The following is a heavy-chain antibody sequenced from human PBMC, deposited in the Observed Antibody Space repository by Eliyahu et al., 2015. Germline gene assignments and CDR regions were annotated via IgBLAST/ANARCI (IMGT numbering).Heavy chain of an antibody. Sequence: QVQLVESGGGVVQPGRSLRLSCAASGXPFSSYAMHWVRQAPGKGLGWVAVISYDGSNKYYADSVKGRFTISRDNSKNTLYLQMNSLRAEDTAVYYCARSMVRGVIITPLDYWGQGTLVTVSS. CDR1: GXPFSSYA. V-gene: IGHV3-30-3*01. CDR3: ARSMVRGVIITPLDY. J-gene: IGHJ4*02. D-gene: IGHD3-10*01. CDR2: ISYDGSNK.